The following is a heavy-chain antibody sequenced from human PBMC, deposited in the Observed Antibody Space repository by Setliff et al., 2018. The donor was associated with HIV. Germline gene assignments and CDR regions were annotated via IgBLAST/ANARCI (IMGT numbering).Heavy chain of an antibody. D-gene: IGHD2-21*02. CDR3: ARLSGDYYYFDY. CDR2: INHTGIT. Sequence: PSETLSLTCAVYGGSFSGYYWSWIRQPPGKGLEWIGEINHTGITNYNPSLKSRVTISLDTSKNQFSLKLTSVTAADTAVYYCARLSGDYYYFDYWGQGALVTVSS. J-gene: IGHJ4*02. V-gene: IGHV4-34*01. CDR1: GGSFSGYY.